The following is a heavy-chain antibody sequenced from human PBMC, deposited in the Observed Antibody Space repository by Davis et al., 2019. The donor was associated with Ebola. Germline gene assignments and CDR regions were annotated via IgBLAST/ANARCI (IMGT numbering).Heavy chain of an antibody. J-gene: IGHJ4*02. Sequence: SVKVSCKASGGTFSSYAISWVRQAPGQGLEWMGGIIPIFGTANYAQKFQGRVTITADKSTNTAYMELSSLRSDDTAVYYCARVATAGYNQLGYWGQGTLVTVSS. V-gene: IGHV1-69*06. D-gene: IGHD1-1*01. CDR1: GGTFSSYA. CDR2: IIPIFGTA. CDR3: ARVATAGYNQLGY.